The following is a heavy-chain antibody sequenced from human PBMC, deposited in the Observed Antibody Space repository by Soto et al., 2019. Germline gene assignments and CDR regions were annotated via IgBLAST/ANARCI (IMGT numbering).Heavy chain of an antibody. CDR2: IDHSGST. J-gene: IGHJ6*02. CDR3: VRGLRYSGMDV. V-gene: IGHV4-34*01. D-gene: IGHD2-15*01. Sequence: QVQLQQWGAGLLKPSETLSLTCAVNGGSFSAYYWTWIRQPPGRGLEWIGEIDHSGSTNYNPSLESRVTISIDTAKNRFSLNVNSVTAADTAVYYCVRGLRYSGMDVWGQGTTVTVS. CDR1: GGSFSAYY.